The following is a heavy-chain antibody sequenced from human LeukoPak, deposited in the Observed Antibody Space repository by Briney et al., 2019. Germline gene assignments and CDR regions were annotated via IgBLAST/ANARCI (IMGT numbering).Heavy chain of an antibody. CDR1: GFTFSSYA. V-gene: IGHV3-23*01. CDR2: LSTSGGST. CDR3: AKDRSGWYYFDY. Sequence: PGGSLRLSCAASGFTFSSYAMSWVRQAPGKGLEWVSGLSTSGGSTYYADSVKGRFTISRDNSKNTLYLQMNSLRAEDTAVYYCAKDRSGWYYFDYWGQGTLVTVSP. J-gene: IGHJ4*02. D-gene: IGHD6-19*01.